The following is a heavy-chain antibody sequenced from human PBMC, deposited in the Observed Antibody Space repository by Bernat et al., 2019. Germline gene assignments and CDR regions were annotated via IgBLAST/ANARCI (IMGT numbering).Heavy chain of an antibody. Sequence: QLQLQESGPGLVKPSETLSLTCTVSGGSISGSSYYWGWIRQPPGKGLEWIGSIFYSGSTYYNPSLKSRVTISADTSKSHLSLRLTAVTGADTAVYFCATHHHNPTYDYWGQGILVTVSS. D-gene: IGHD1-14*01. V-gene: IGHV4-39*01. CDR3: ATHHHNPTYDY. CDR1: GGSISGSSYY. J-gene: IGHJ4*02. CDR2: IFYSGST.